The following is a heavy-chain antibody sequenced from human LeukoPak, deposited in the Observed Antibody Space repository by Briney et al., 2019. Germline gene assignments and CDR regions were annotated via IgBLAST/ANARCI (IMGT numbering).Heavy chain of an antibody. Sequence: GGSLRLSCAASGFTFSAYWMHWVRQVPGKGLVWVSRINNDGTATFFADSVKGRFTISRDNSKNTLYLQMKSLRAEDTAVYYCAKGGGYEAQYYYYYLDVWGKGTTVTISS. CDR2: INNDGTAT. CDR1: GFTFSAYW. J-gene: IGHJ6*03. D-gene: IGHD5-12*01. V-gene: IGHV3-74*01. CDR3: AKGGGYEAQYYYYYLDV.